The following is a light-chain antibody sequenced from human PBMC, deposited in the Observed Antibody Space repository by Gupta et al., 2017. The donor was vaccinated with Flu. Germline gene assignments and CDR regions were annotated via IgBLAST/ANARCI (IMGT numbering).Light chain of an antibody. J-gene: IGLJ2*01. V-gene: IGLV3-1*01. CDR1: KLGDKY. Sequence: TCSGDKLGDKYACWYQQKPGQSPVMVIYQDFKRPSGIPERFSGSNSGNTATLTISGTQAVDEADYYCQAWDSGTVVFGGGTKLTVL. CDR3: QAWDSGTVV. CDR2: QDF.